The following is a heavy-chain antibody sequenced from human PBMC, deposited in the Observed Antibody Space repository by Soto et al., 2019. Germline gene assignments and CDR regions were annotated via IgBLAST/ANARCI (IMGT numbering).Heavy chain of an antibody. Sequence: SETLSLTCTVSGGSINSNNYYWGWIRQPPGKGLEWIGSMSYSGSTYYNPSLKSRVTISIDMSKNQLSLQLSSVTAADTAVYFCARHRPNSSGWPWGQGTLVTVSS. CDR3: ARHRPNSSGWP. D-gene: IGHD6-19*01. J-gene: IGHJ4*02. V-gene: IGHV4-39*01. CDR2: MSYSGST. CDR1: GGSINSNNYY.